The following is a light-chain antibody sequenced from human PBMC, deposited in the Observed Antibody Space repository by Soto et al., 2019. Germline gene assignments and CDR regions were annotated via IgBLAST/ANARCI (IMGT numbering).Light chain of an antibody. Sequence: EIVLTQSPRTLSLSPGDRATLSCRASQTVSSSYLAWYQQKPGQAPRLLIYAASSRATGIPDRFSGSGSGTDFTLTISRLEPEDFAVYYCQHYDTSPPGFTFGPGTKVDVK. CDR1: QTVSSSY. CDR2: AAS. CDR3: QHYDTSPPGFT. V-gene: IGKV3-20*01. J-gene: IGKJ3*01.